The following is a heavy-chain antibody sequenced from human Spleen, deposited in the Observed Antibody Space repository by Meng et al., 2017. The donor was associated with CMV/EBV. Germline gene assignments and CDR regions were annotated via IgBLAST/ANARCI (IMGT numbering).Heavy chain of an antibody. J-gene: IGHJ4*02. CDR3: ARDGVAGIRDFDY. CDR2: SNPNSRGA. V-gene: IGHV1-2*02. D-gene: IGHD2-15*01. CDR1: VYNFTGYC. Sequence: VQSGQAGTEVKTPGSSFKSSCEYTVYNFTGYCVHRVRQARGEGIGWMGLSNPNSRGANYAQELQGRATVTRDTTISTAYMGLSRLRSDDTAVYYCARDGVAGIRDFDYWGQGTLVTVSS.